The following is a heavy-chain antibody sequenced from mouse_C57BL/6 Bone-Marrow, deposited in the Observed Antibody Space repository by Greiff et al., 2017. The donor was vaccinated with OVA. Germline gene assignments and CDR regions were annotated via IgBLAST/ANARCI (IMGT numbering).Heavy chain of an antibody. CDR1: GYTFTSYG. CDR3: ARSLDSSEFAY. V-gene: IGHV1-81*01. Sequence: LQESGAELARPGASVKLSCKASGYTFTSYGISWVKQRTGQGLEWIGEIYPRSGNTYYNEKFKGKATLTADKSSSTAYMELRSLTSEDSAVYFCARSLDSSEFAYWGQGTLVTVS. J-gene: IGHJ3*01. D-gene: IGHD3-2*02. CDR2: IYPRSGNT.